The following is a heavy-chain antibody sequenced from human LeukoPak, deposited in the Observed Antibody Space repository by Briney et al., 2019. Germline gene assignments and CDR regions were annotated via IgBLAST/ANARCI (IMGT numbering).Heavy chain of an antibody. D-gene: IGHD3-9*01. Sequence: KPSETLSLTCTVSGYSISSGNYWGWIRQPPGKGLEWMGSIDHSGSTYYNPSLKSRVTISVDTSKNQFSLKLSSVTAADTAVYYCARESGYDILTGSIPRGYYYYMDVWGKGTTVTVSS. CDR1: GYSISSGNY. J-gene: IGHJ6*03. CDR2: IDHSGST. CDR3: ARESGYDILTGSIPRGYYYYMDV. V-gene: IGHV4-38-2*02.